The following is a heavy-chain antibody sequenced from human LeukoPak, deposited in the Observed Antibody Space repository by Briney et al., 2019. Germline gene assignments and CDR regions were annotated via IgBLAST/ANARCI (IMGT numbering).Heavy chain of an antibody. CDR2: IQDEGITK. Sequence: PGGSLRLSCLGSGFPFRSYDMHWVRQAPGKGPEWVAYIQDEGITKNYGDSVKGRFDISRDNSKNTVYLDMASLTVADTALYYCAKARDGANYYLDSWGHGTLVIVSS. V-gene: IGHV3-30*02. CDR1: GFPFRSYD. J-gene: IGHJ4*01. D-gene: IGHD4/OR15-4a*01. CDR3: AKARDGANYYLDS.